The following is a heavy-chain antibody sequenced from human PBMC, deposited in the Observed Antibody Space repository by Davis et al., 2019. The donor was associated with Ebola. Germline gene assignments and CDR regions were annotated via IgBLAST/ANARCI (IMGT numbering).Heavy chain of an antibody. Sequence: GESLKISCAASGFTVSSNYMSWVRQAPGKGLEWVSVIYNAGNTFYADSVKGRFTISRDNSKNTLYLQMNSLRAEDTAVYYCAKDSSSWYKGFDPWGQGTLVTVSS. D-gene: IGHD6-13*01. CDR3: AKDSSSWYKGFDP. J-gene: IGHJ5*02. CDR2: IYNAGNT. V-gene: IGHV3-53*01. CDR1: GFTVSSNY.